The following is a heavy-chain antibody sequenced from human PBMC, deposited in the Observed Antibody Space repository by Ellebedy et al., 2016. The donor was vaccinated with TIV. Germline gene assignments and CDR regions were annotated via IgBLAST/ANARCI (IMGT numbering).Heavy chain of an antibody. CDR2: ISWNSGSI. D-gene: IGHD6-13*01. CDR3: AKDSSSSWLYYYYGMDV. Sequence: GGSLRLXXAASGFTFDDYAMHWVRQAPGKGLEWVSGISWNSGSIGYADSVKGRFTISRDNAKNSLYLQMNSLRAEDTAVYYCAKDSSSSWLYYYYGMDVWGQGTTVTVSS. J-gene: IGHJ6*02. V-gene: IGHV3-9*01. CDR1: GFTFDDYA.